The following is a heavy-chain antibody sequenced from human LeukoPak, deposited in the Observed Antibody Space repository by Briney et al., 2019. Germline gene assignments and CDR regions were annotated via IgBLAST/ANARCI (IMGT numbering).Heavy chain of an antibody. V-gene: IGHV1-69*04. CDR2: IIPILGIA. CDR3: ARTYCSGGSCYSSLDY. Sequence: SVKVSCKASGGTFSSYAISWVRQAPGQGLEWMGRIIPILGIANYAQKFQGRVTITADKSTSTAYMELSSLRPEDTAVYYCARTYCSGGSCYSSLDYWGQGTLVTVSS. CDR1: GGTFSSYA. J-gene: IGHJ4*02. D-gene: IGHD2-15*01.